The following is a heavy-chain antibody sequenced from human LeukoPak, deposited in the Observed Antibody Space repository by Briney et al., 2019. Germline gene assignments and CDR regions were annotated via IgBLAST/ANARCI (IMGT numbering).Heavy chain of an antibody. CDR1: GFTFSSYE. Sequence: GGSLRLSCAASGFTFSSYEMNWVRQAPGKGLEWVSYISSSGSTIYYADSVKGRFTISRDNAKNSLYPQMNSLRAEDTAVYYCASLVDTAREIYYYYMDVWGKGTTVTVSS. V-gene: IGHV3-48*03. CDR3: ASLVDTAREIYYYYMDV. D-gene: IGHD5-18*01. J-gene: IGHJ6*03. CDR2: ISSSGSTI.